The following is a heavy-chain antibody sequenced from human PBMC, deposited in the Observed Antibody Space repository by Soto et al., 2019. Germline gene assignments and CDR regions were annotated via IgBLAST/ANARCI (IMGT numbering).Heavy chain of an antibody. Sequence: EVQLVESGGGLVKPGGSLRLSCAASGFTLINYSMNWVRQAPGKGLEWVSSISTNSSYIHYADSVKGRFTISRDNAKNSRYLQMNSLRAEDTAVYYCARDGSGSYPDYFDYWGQGTLVTVSS. CDR3: ARDGSGSYPDYFDY. J-gene: IGHJ4*02. D-gene: IGHD1-26*01. V-gene: IGHV3-21*01. CDR2: ISTNSSYI. CDR1: GFTLINYS.